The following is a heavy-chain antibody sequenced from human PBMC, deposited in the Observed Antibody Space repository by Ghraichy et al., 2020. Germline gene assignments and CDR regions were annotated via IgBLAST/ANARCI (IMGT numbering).Heavy chain of an antibody. D-gene: IGHD3-16*01. CDR3: ARGDNGLSNFDY. CDR2: IYNSGNT. Sequence: GSLRLSCTVSGGSISSYYWSWIRQPPGKGLEWIGYIYNSGNTKYNPSLKSRVTISVDTSKNQFSLRLSSVTAADTAVYYCARGDNGLSNFDYWGQGTLVTVSS. CDR1: GGSISSYY. V-gene: IGHV4-59*01. J-gene: IGHJ4*02.